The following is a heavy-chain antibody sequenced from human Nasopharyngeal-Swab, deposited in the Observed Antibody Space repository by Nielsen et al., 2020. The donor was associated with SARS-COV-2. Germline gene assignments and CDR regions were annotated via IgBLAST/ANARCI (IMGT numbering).Heavy chain of an antibody. Sequence: SVKVSCKASGGTFSSYAISWVRRAPGQGLEWMGGIIPIFGTANYAQKFQGRVTITADESTSTAYMELSSLRSEDTAVYYCARVNGVDTAMVLLDYWGQGTLVTVSS. V-gene: IGHV1-69*13. CDR2: IIPIFGTA. D-gene: IGHD5-18*01. CDR3: ARVNGVDTAMVLLDY. CDR1: GGTFSSYA. J-gene: IGHJ4*02.